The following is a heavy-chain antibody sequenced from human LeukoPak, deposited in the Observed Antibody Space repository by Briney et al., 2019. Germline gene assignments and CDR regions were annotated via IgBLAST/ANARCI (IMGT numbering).Heavy chain of an antibody. V-gene: IGHV3-30*02. J-gene: IGHJ4*02. CDR2: IRYDGSNK. CDR3: AKDFIRYCSSTSCYCPNDY. D-gene: IGHD2-2*01. CDR1: GFTFSSYG. Sequence: PGGSLRLSCAASGFTFSSYGMHWVRQAPGKGLEWVAFIRYDGSNKYYADSVKGRFTISRDNSKNTLYLQMNSLRAEDTAVYYCAKDFIRYCSSTSCYCPNDYWGQGTLVTVSS.